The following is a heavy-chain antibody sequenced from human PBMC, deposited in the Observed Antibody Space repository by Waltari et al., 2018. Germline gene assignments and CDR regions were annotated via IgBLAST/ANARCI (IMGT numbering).Heavy chain of an antibody. CDR1: GYTFTSYA. D-gene: IGHD2-21*01. CDR2: INTNTGNP. Sequence: QVQLVQSGSELKKPGASVKVSCKASGYTFTSYAMNWVRQAPGQGLEWMGWINTNTGNPTYAKGFTGRFVCSLDTSVSTAYLQSRSLKAEDTAVYYCARESSYCGGDCYPTDDYWGQGTLVTVSS. V-gene: IGHV7-4-1*02. CDR3: ARESSYCGGDCYPTDDY. J-gene: IGHJ4*02.